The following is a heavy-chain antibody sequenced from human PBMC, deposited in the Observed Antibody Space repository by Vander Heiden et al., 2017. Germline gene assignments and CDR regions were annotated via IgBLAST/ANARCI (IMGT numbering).Heavy chain of an antibody. Sequence: EVQLVESGGGPVKPGGSLSLPGPGCGFTFSSYVMNWVRQTPGKGLEWVSSISGSSTYIYYADSVKGRFTISRDNAKNSLYLQMNSLRAEDTALYYCARSDYLGYWGQGTLVTVSS. CDR3: ARSDYLGY. CDR2: ISGSSTYI. D-gene: IGHD4-17*01. V-gene: IGHV3-21*01. J-gene: IGHJ4*02. CDR1: GFTFSSYV.